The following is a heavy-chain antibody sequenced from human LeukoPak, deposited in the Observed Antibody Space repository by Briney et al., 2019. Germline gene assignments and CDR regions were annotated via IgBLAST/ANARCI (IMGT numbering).Heavy chain of an antibody. V-gene: IGHV3-23*01. CDR3: AKAVHYDTLAGPGRDHYYYYGMDV. CDR1: GFIFSSYS. CDR2: ITGSGGNT. J-gene: IGHJ6*02. Sequence: GGSLRLSCAASGFIFSSYSMSWVRQAPGMGLEWVSVITGSGGNTYYADSVKGRFTISRDNSKNTLYLQMNSLRAEDTAVYYCAKAVHYDTLAGPGRDHYYYYGMDVWGQGTTVTVSS. D-gene: IGHD3-9*01.